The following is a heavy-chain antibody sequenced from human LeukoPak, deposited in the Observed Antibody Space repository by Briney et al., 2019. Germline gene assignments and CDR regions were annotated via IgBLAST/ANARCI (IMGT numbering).Heavy chain of an antibody. CDR2: IYYTGKT. J-gene: IGHJ4*02. D-gene: IGHD2-15*01. Sequence: SETLSLTCTVSGGSISSYYWSWIRRPPGRGLEYIGHIYYTGKTDYNPSFKSRVTMSVDTSKNQLSLKLNFLTAADTAVYYCARWDCSSGTCYYLDYWGQGTLVIVSS. V-gene: IGHV4-59*01. CDR3: ARWDCSSGTCYYLDY. CDR1: GGSISSYY.